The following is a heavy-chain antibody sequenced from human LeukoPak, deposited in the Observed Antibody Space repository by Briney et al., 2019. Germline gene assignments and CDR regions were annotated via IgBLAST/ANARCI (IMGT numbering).Heavy chain of an antibody. J-gene: IGHJ4*02. Sequence: SETLSLTCAVYGGSFSGYYWSWIRQPPGKGLEWIGEINHSGSTNYNPSLKSRVTISVDTSKNQFSLKLSSVTAADTAVYYCARGRRIAARTYWGQGTLVTVSS. CDR2: INHSGST. D-gene: IGHD6-6*01. CDR3: ARGRRIAARTY. CDR1: GGSFSGYY. V-gene: IGHV4-34*01.